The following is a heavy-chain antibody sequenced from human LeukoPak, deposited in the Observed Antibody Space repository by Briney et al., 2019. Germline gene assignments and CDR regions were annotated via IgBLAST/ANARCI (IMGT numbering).Heavy chain of an antibody. Sequence: GGSLRLSCAASGFTFSSYAMSWVRQAPGKGLEWVSAISGSGGSTYYADSVKGRFTISRDNSKNTLYLQMSSPRAEDTAVYYCAKSVYYYDSSGYPHPYYFDYWGQGTLVTVSS. V-gene: IGHV3-23*01. CDR1: GFTFSSYA. J-gene: IGHJ4*02. CDR3: AKSVYYYDSSGYPHPYYFDY. D-gene: IGHD3-22*01. CDR2: ISGSGGST.